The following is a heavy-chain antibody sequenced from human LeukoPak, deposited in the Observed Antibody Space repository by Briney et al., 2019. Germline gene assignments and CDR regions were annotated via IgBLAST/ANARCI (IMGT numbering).Heavy chain of an antibody. D-gene: IGHD6-13*01. J-gene: IGHJ4*02. V-gene: IGHV4-59*01. CDR3: ARGIAAAGTIDY. Sequence: PSETLSLTCTVSGGSISSYYWSWIRRPPGKGLEWIGYIYYSGSTNYNPSLKSRVTISVDTSKNQFSLKLSSVTAADTAVYYCARGIAAAGTIDYWGQGTLVTVSS. CDR1: GGSISSYY. CDR2: IYYSGST.